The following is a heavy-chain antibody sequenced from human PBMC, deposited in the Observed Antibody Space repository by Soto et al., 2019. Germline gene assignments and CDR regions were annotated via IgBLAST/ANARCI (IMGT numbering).Heavy chain of an antibody. Sequence: EVQLVESGGGLGKAGGSLRLFCTASGFTFRNYNMNWVRQAPGKGREWVSSVGTGGAYMFYADSVKGRFTISRDNAQNSLFLQIDSPRAEDTAVYYCARDIASPGGDYFDSWGQGTLVTVSS. J-gene: IGHJ4*02. CDR2: VGTGGAYM. D-gene: IGHD2-21*01. V-gene: IGHV3-21*06. CDR1: GFTFRNYN. CDR3: ARDIASPGGDYFDS.